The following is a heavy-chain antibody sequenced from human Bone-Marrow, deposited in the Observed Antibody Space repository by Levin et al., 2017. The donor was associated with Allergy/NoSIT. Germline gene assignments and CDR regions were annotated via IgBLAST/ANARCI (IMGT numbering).Heavy chain of an antibody. V-gene: IGHV3-7*01. CDR1: GFTFSSYW. D-gene: IGHD3-3*01. Sequence: GESLKISFAASGFTFSSYWMSWVRQAPGKGLEWVANIKQDGSEKYYVDSVKGRFTISRDNAKNSLYLQMNSLRAEDTAVYYCARDLRVTIAIFGVVTRNDAFDIWGQGTMVTVSS. CDR2: IKQDGSEK. CDR3: ARDLRVTIAIFGVVTRNDAFDI. J-gene: IGHJ3*02.